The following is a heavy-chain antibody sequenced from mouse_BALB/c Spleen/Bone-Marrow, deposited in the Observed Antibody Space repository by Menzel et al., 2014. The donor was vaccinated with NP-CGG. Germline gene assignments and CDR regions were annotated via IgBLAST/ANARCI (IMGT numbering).Heavy chain of an antibody. CDR3: ASYRYAWYFDV. D-gene: IGHD2-14*01. V-gene: IGHV14-3*02. Sequence: EVQLQQSGAELVKPGASVKLSCTASGFNIKDTYMHWVKQRPEQGLEWIGRIYPANVNTKYDPKFQGKATITADTSSNTAYLQLSSLTSEDTAVYYCASYRYAWYFDVWGAGTTVTVSS. J-gene: IGHJ1*01. CDR1: GFNIKDTY. CDR2: IYPANVNT.